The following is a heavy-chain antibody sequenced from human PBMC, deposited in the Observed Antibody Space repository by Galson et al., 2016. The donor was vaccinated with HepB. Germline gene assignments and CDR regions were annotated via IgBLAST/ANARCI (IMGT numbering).Heavy chain of an antibody. CDR1: GGSIRSYY. D-gene: IGHD5-24*01. Sequence: ETLSLTCTVSGGSIRSYYCSWIRQPPGKGLEWIGYIYYSGSTKYNPSLKSRVTMSQDTSTNQFSLNLSSVTAADTAVYYCAASRGYNWALPFDYWGQGTLATVSS. CDR3: AASRGYNWALPFDY. V-gene: IGHV4-59*03. J-gene: IGHJ4*02. CDR2: IYYSGST.